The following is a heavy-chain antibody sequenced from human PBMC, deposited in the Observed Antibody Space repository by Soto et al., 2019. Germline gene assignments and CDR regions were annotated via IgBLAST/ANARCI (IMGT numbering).Heavy chain of an antibody. V-gene: IGHV3-30-3*01. Sequence: EGSLRLSCAASGFTFISYAVHWVRQAPGKGLERVAVISSDGSNKYYADSVKGLFSISRATSQNTLSLHIISLRAEDPALYYCARDSPPNCFRTGCSPFFDYWGREPWSPSPQ. CDR3: ARDSPPNCFRTGCSPFFDY. CDR1: GFTFISYA. J-gene: IGHJ4*02. CDR2: ISSDGSNK. D-gene: IGHD2-15*01.